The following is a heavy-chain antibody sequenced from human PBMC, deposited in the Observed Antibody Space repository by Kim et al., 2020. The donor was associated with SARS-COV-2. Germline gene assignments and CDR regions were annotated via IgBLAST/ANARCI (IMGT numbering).Heavy chain of an antibody. Sequence: ASVKVSCKASGYTFTNYAMHWVRQAPGQRLEWMGWISAANDNTKYSQKFQGRVTITRDTSASTAYMELSSLTSEDTAVYYCAREGGAGTYCYFDYWGQGT. CDR3: AREGGAGTYCYFDY. V-gene: IGHV1-3*01. CDR1: GYTFTNYA. D-gene: IGHD3-10*01. CDR2: ISAANDNT. J-gene: IGHJ4*02.